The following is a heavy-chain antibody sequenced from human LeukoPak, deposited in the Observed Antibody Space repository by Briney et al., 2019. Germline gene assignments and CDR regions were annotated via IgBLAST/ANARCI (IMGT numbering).Heavy chain of an antibody. Sequence: SETLSLTCAVYGGSFSGYYWSWIRQPPGKGLEWIGEINHSGSTNYNPSLKSRVTISVDTSKNQFSLKLSSVTAADTAVYFCARDLSGSLYFDYWGQGVLVTVSS. V-gene: IGHV4-34*01. CDR1: GGSFSGYY. CDR3: ARDLSGSLYFDY. D-gene: IGHD3-10*01. J-gene: IGHJ4*02. CDR2: INHSGST.